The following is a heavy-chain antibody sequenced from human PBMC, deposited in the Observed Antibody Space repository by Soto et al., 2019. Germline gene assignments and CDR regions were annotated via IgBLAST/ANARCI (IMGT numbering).Heavy chain of an antibody. Sequence: SVKVSCKASGGTFSSYAISWVRQAPGQGLEWMGGIIPIFGTANYAQKFQGRVTITADESTSTAYMELSSLRSEDTAVYYCARDLKVVIIMGGYYYYGMDVWGQGTTVTVSS. CDR1: GGTFSSYA. D-gene: IGHD3-3*01. CDR2: IIPIFGTA. CDR3: ARDLKVVIIMGGYYYYGMDV. V-gene: IGHV1-69*13. J-gene: IGHJ6*02.